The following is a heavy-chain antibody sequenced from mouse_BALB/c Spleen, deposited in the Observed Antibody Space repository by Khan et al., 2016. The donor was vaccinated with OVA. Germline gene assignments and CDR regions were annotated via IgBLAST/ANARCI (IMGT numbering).Heavy chain of an antibody. CDR3: ARDGSRYNYAMDY. V-gene: IGHV3-2*02. CDR2: ISYSGST. CDR1: GYSITSDYA. D-gene: IGHD2-3*01. J-gene: IGHJ4*01. Sequence: QLEESGPGLVKPSQSLSLTCTVTGYSITSDYAWNWIRQFPGNTLEWMGYISYSGSTNYNPSLKSRISITRDTSKNQFILQLNSVTTEDTATYYCARDGSRYNYAMDYWGQGTPVTVSS.